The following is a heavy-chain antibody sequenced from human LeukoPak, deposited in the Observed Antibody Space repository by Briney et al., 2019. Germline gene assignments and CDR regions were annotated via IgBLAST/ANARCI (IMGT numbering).Heavy chain of an antibody. CDR3: ARGLYGSKGIFDS. CDR1: GGSINYYY. D-gene: IGHD3-10*01. J-gene: IGHJ4*02. Sequence: SETLSLTCTVSGGSINYYYWSWIRQPPGKGLESIGYIYYSGSANYNPSPKSRVTMSVDTSKNQFSLKLNSVTAADTAVYYYARGLYGSKGIFDSWGQGTLVTVSS. CDR2: IYYSGSA. V-gene: IGHV4-59*01.